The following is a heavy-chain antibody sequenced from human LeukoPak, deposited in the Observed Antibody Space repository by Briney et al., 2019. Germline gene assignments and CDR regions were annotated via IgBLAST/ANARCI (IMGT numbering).Heavy chain of an antibody. CDR3: ARDKIPYYDFWSGYSPKEGAFDI. V-gene: IGHV1-18*01. J-gene: IGHJ3*02. Sequence: ASVKVSCKASGYTFTSYGISWVRQAPGQGLEWMGWISAYNGNTNYAQKLQGRVTMTRDTSTSTVYMELSSLRSEDTAVYYCARDKIPYYDFWSGYSPKEGAFDIWGQGTMVTVSS. D-gene: IGHD3-3*01. CDR2: ISAYNGNT. CDR1: GYTFTSYG.